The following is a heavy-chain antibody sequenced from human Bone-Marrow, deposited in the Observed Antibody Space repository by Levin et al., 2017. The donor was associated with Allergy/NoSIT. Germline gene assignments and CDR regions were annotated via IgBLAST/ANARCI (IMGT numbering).Heavy chain of an antibody. V-gene: IGHV3-49*03. Sequence: AGGSLRLSCTTSGFPFGDYAMSWFRQAPGEAPEWLGYIKSKRTGGSTKYAESLQDRLTISRDDSMGTAYLQLTSLKVEDTGVYYCALGGAAAAWGQGTQVTVSS. CDR3: ALGGAAAA. D-gene: IGHD6-13*01. CDR1: GFPFGDYA. J-gene: IGHJ5*02. CDR2: IKSKRTGGST.